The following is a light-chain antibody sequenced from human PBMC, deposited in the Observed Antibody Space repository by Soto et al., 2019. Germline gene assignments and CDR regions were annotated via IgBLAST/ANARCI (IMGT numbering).Light chain of an antibody. V-gene: IGKV3-15*01. Sequence: EMVMTQSPATLSVSPGERATLSCRASQSVSSNLAWYQQKPGQAPRLLIYDASTRATGIQARFSGSGSGTEFTLTFSSLQSEDFAVYYCQQYHNWPLTFGGGTKVEIK. CDR3: QQYHNWPLT. CDR1: QSVSSN. J-gene: IGKJ4*01. CDR2: DAS.